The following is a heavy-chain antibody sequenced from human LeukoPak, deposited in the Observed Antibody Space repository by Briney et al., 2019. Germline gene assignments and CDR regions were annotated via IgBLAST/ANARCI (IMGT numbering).Heavy chain of an antibody. D-gene: IGHD3-22*01. Sequence: GASVKVSCKASGYTFTSYGISWVRQAPGQGLEWMGWISAYNGNTNYAQKLQGRVTMTTDTSTSTAYMELRSLRSDDTAVYYCARGGYYDSSGYHHYYYGMDVWGQGTTVTVSS. CDR2: ISAYNGNT. CDR1: GYTFTSYG. J-gene: IGHJ6*02. CDR3: ARGGYYDSSGYHHYYYGMDV. V-gene: IGHV1-18*01.